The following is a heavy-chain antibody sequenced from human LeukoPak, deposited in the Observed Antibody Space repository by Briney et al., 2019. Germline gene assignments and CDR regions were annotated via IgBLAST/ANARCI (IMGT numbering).Heavy chain of an antibody. CDR2: IYYNGNT. D-gene: IGHD3/OR15-3a*01. CDR3: ARDRHNYWTSYTKTHFDH. CDR1: GGSISSSSYY. J-gene: IGHJ4*02. V-gene: IGHV4-39*07. Sequence: PSETLSLTCTVSGGSISSSSYYWAWIRQPPGKGLEWIGNIYYNGNTYHNSSLKSRVTISIDTSKNQFSLTLRSVTAADTAVYFCARDRHNYWTSYTKTHFDHWGQGTLVTVSS.